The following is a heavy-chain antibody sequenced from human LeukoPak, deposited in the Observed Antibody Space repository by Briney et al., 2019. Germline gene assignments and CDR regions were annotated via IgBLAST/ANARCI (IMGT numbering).Heavy chain of an antibody. CDR3: GKEGSGWYLPGWFDP. D-gene: IGHD6-19*01. CDR2: ISGSGGST. J-gene: IGHJ5*02. CDR1: GFTFSSYA. Sequence: GRSLRLSCAASGFTFSSYAISWVRQAPGKGLEWVSAISGSGGSTYYADSVKGRFTISRDNSKNTLYLQMNSLRAEDTAVYYCGKEGSGWYLPGWFDPWGQGTLVTVSS. V-gene: IGHV3-23*01.